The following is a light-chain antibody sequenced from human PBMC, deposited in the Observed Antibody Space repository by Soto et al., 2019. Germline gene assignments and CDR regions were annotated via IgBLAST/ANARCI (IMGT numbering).Light chain of an antibody. V-gene: IGKV3-20*01. Sequence: EIVLTQSPGTLALSPGEGATLSCRASQSVSKYLAWYQQKPGQAPRLLIYGASSRATGIPDSFSGSGSGTDFTLTISRLEPEDFAVYYCQRYGGSLQTLGQGTKVEIK. CDR1: QSVSKY. CDR3: QRYGGSLQT. CDR2: GAS. J-gene: IGKJ1*01.